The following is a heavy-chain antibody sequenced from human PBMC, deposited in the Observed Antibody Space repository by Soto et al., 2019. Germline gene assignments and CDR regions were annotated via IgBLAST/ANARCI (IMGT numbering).Heavy chain of an antibody. V-gene: IGHV1-69*02. J-gene: IGHJ6*02. CDR1: GGTFNRYT. CDR3: ARGSGRSDVVPSAISAMDV. D-gene: IGHD2-2*01. Sequence: QVQLVQSGAEVKKPGSSVKVSCKGSGGTFNRYTITWVRQAPGPGLEWMGRIIPMFGIASYAQNFQGKVTMTSDXSXTXGXXEWSNRRSEDTVVYYGARGSGRSDVVPSAISAMDVWGQGTTVTVSS. CDR2: IIPMFGIA.